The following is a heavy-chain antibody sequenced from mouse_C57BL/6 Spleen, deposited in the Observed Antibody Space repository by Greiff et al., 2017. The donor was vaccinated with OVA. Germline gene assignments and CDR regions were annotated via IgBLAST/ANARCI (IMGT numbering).Heavy chain of an antibody. J-gene: IGHJ2*01. CDR3: ARTSLPYGNYYFDY. V-gene: IGHV1-69*01. D-gene: IGHD2-1*01. Sequence: QVQLKQPGAELVMPGASVKLSCKASGYTFTSYWMHWVKQRPGQGLEWIGEIDPSDSYTNYNQKFKGKSTLTVDKSSSTAYMQLSSLTSEDSAVYYCARTSLPYGNYYFDYWGQGTTLTVSS. CDR1: GYTFTSYW. CDR2: IDPSDSYT.